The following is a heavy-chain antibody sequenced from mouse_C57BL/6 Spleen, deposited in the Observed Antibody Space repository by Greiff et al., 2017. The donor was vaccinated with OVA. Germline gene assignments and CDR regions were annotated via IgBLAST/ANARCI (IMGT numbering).Heavy chain of an antibody. J-gene: IGHJ1*03. D-gene: IGHD1-1*01. CDR2: IYPSDSET. Sequence: QVQLKQPGAELVRPGSSVKLSCKASGYTFTSYWMDWVKQRPGQGLEWIGNIYPSDSETHYNQKFKDKATLTVDKSSSTAYMQLSSLTSEDSAVYYCARDYYGSSYVDWYFDVWGTGTTVTVSS. V-gene: IGHV1-61*01. CDR1: GYTFTSYW. CDR3: ARDYYGSSYVDWYFDV.